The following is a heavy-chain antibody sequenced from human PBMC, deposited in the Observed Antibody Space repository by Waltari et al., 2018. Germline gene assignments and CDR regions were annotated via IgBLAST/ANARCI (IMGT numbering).Heavy chain of an antibody. CDR1: GFTFDAYG. Sequence: EVQLVESGGGLVQPGRSLRLSCAASGFTFDAYGMPLVRSAPGKGLEWVSGISWNSGSIGYADSVKGRFTISRDNAKNSLYLQMNSLRAEDTALYYCAKDMGYCSSTSCRLFDYWGQGTLVTVSS. D-gene: IGHD2-2*01. V-gene: IGHV3-9*01. J-gene: IGHJ4*02. CDR2: ISWNSGSI. CDR3: AKDMGYCSSTSCRLFDY.